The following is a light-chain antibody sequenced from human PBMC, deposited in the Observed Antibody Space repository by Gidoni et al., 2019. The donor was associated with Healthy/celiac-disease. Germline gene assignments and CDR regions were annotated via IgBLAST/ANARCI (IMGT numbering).Light chain of an antibody. CDR2: SND. V-gene: IGLV1-44*01. CDR3: AAWDDSLNGLV. J-gene: IGLJ1*01. CDR1: SSNIGSNT. Sequence: QSVLTQPPSASGTPGQRVTISCSGGSSNIGSNTVNWYPQLPRTAPKLLIYSNDQRPSGVPDRFSGSKSGTSASLAISGLQSEDEADYYCAAWDDSLNGLVFGTGTKVTVL.